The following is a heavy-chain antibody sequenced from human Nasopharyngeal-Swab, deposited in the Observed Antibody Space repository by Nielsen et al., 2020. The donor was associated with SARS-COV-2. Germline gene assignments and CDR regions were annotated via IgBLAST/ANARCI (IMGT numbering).Heavy chain of an antibody. Sequence: GESPKISCAASGFTFSSYWMHWVRQAPGKGLVWVSRINSDGSSTSYADSVKGRFTISRDNSKNTVNLQMNSLRAEDTAIYYCAKDRDSGDDSDDYYHYYGMDVWGQGTTVTVSS. D-gene: IGHD5-12*01. CDR3: AKDRDSGDDSDDYYHYYGMDV. V-gene: IGHV3-74*01. CDR1: GFTFSSYW. J-gene: IGHJ6*02. CDR2: INSDGSST.